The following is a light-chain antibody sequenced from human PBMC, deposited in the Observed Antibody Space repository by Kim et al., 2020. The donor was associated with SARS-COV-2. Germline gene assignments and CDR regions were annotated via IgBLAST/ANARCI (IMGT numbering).Light chain of an antibody. CDR2: QDS. V-gene: IGLV3-1*01. CDR3: QAWDSSSWV. J-gene: IGLJ3*02. CDR1: KLGDKY. Sequence: VTPGQTASITCSGDKLGDKYACWYQQKPGQSPVLVIYQDSKRPSGIPERFSGSNSGNTATLTISGTQAMDEADYYCQAWDSSSWVFGGGTQLTVL.